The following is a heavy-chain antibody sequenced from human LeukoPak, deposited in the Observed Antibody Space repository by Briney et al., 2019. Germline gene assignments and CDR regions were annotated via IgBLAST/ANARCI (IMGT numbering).Heavy chain of an antibody. Sequence: GGSLRLSCAASGFTFSSYWMSWVRQAPGKGLEWVADIKQDGSEKYYVDSVKGRFTISRDNAKNSLYLQMNSLRAEDTAVYYCARDLELRYFDWLLPKTLFDPWGQGTLVTVSS. J-gene: IGHJ5*02. V-gene: IGHV3-7*01. CDR3: ARDLELRYFDWLLPKTLFDP. D-gene: IGHD3-9*01. CDR2: IKQDGSEK. CDR1: GFTFSSYW.